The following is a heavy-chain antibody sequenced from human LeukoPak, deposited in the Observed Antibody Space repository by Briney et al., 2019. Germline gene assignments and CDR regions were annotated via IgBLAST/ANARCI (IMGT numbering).Heavy chain of an antibody. CDR3: AGVRLGSSGFSEYFEH. Sequence: SETLSLTCTVSGVSISSSSYYWGWLRQPPGKGLEWIGSIYFSGSTYYNPSLKSRVTISEDTSKNQFSLKLSSVTAADTAVYYCAGVRLGSSGFSEYFEHWGQGTLVTVSS. J-gene: IGHJ1*01. CDR1: GVSISSSSYY. D-gene: IGHD3-22*01. V-gene: IGHV4-39*01. CDR2: IYFSGST.